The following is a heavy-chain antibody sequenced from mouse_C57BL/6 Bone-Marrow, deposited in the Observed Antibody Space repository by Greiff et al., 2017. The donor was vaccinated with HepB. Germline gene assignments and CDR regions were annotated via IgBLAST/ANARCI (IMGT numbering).Heavy chain of an antibody. CDR3: ARDYYGSSYVAWFAY. CDR2: IDPANGNT. CDR1: GFNIKNTY. V-gene: IGHV14-3*01. Sequence: VHVKQSVAELVRPGASVKLSCTASGFNIKNTYMHWVKQRPEQGLEWIGRIDPANGNTKYAPKFQGKATITADTSSNTAYLQLSSLTSEDTAIYYCARDYYGSSYVAWFAYWGQGTLVTVSA. J-gene: IGHJ3*01. D-gene: IGHD1-1*01.